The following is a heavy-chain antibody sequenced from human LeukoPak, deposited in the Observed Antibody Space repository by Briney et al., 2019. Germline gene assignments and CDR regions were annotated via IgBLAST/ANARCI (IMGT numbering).Heavy chain of an antibody. Sequence: SETLSLTCTVSGGSISGYSWSWIRQPPGKGLEYIGYIYDSGITNYNPTLKSRVTISSDTSKNQFSLKVTSVTAADTAVYYCAREGSGWYALDYWGQGTLVTVSS. CDR1: GGSISGYS. J-gene: IGHJ4*02. D-gene: IGHD6-19*01. V-gene: IGHV4-59*01. CDR3: AREGSGWYALDY. CDR2: IYDSGIT.